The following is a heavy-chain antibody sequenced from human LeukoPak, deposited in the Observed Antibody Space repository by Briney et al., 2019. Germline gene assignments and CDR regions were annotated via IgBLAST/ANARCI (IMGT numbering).Heavy chain of an antibody. CDR3: AKDCTSTNCYVDY. D-gene: IGHD2-2*01. CDR2: ISGSDGST. V-gene: IGHV3-23*01. J-gene: IGHJ4*02. Sequence: GGSLRLSCAASGFTFGSYAMSWVRQAPGKGLEWVSAISGSDGSTYYADSVKGRFTISRDNSKNTLYLQMNSLRAEDTALYYCAKDCTSTNCYVDYWGQGTLVTVSS. CDR1: GFTFGSYA.